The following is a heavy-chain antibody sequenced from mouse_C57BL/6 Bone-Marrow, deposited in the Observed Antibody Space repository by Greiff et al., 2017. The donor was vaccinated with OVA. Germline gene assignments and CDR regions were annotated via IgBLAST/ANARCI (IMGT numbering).Heavy chain of an antibody. CDR2: IWTGGGT. J-gene: IGHJ4*01. V-gene: IGHV2-9-1*01. CDR1: GFSLTSYA. Sequence: VKLMESGPGLVAPSQSLSITCTVSGFSLTSYAISWVRQPPGKGLEWLGVIWTGGGTNYNSALKSRLSINKDNSKSQVVLKMNSLQTDDTARYYCARWYYEAMDYWGQGTSVTVSS. CDR3: ARWYYEAMDY. D-gene: IGHD1-1*01.